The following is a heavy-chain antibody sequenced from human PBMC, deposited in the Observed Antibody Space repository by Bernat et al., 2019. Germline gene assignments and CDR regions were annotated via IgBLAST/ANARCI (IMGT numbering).Heavy chain of an antibody. CDR2: ISGSGGST. CDR3: AKGGSGSYYSTYYYGMDV. V-gene: IGHV3-23*01. Sequence: EVQLLESGGGLVQPGGSLRLSCAASGFTFSSYAMSWVRQAPGKGLEWVSAISGSGGSTYYADSVKGRFTISRDNSKNTLYLQMNSLRAEDTAVYYCAKGGSGSYYSTYYYGMDVWGQGTTVTVSS. D-gene: IGHD3-10*01. J-gene: IGHJ6*02. CDR1: GFTFSSYA.